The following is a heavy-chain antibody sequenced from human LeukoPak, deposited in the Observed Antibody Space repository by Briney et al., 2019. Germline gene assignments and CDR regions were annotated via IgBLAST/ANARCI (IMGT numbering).Heavy chain of an antibody. CDR1: GFIFSNYW. J-gene: IGHJ4*02. D-gene: IGHD6-25*01. CDR3: LRDRTAATIFDY. CDR2: IRTDGSIT. Sequence: GSLRLSCAASGFIFSNYWMHWVRQVPGKGLEWISRIRTDGSITGHAASVEGRFTISRDNVQRTVSLQMSSLTPEDTGVYYCLRDRTAATIFDYWGQGTRVTVSS. V-gene: IGHV3-74*01.